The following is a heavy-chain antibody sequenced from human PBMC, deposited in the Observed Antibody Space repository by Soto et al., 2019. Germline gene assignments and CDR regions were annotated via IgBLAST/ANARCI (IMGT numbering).Heavy chain of an antibody. CDR1: GFTFNTYA. J-gene: IGHJ5*01. CDR3: ARDRPNHAAPLIDS. Sequence: GGSLRLSCVASGFTFNTYAINWVRQAPGKGLEWVSGILGDGFTTFYADSVEGRFTIYRDNSKNTLYLQMNNLRVEDTAVYYCARDRPNHAAPLIDSCGPAILVTGFS. D-gene: IGHD6-25*01. V-gene: IGHV3-23*01. CDR2: ILGDGFTT.